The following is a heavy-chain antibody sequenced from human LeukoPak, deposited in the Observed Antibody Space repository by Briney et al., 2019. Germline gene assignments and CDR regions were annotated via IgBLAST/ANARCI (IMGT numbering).Heavy chain of an antibody. V-gene: IGHV3-30*03. CDR3: ARGSKPYFDY. D-gene: IGHD3-10*01. Sequence: GGSLRLSCAVSGFTFDHYGMHWVRQAPGKGLEWVAVISHDGSTMYYADSVEGRFTISRDNSDNTLFLQMNSLRAEDTAVYYCARGSKPYFDYWGQGTLVTVSS. J-gene: IGHJ4*02. CDR1: GFTFDHYG. CDR2: ISHDGSTM.